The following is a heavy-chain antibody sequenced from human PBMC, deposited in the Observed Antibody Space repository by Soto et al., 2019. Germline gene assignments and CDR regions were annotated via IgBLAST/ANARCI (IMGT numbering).Heavy chain of an antibody. Sequence: QVQLVESGGGVVQPGRSLRLSCAASGFTFSSYAMHWVRQAPGKGLEWVAVISYDGSNKYYADSVKGRFTISRDNSKNPHQQQMSRMRAEDTAVYYWAGDCLRYNWDDSPYYYYGMDVWGQGTTVTVSS. J-gene: IGHJ6*02. V-gene: IGHV3-30-3*01. D-gene: IGHD1-1*01. CDR2: ISYDGSNK. CDR3: AGDCLRYNWDDSPYYYYGMDV. CDR1: GFTFSSYA.